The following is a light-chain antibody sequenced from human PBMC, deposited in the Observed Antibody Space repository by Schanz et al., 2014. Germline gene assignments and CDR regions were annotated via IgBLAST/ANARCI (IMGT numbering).Light chain of an antibody. CDR2: GVS. V-gene: IGKV3-15*01. Sequence: EIVMTQSPATLSLSPGERATLSCRASQSVSSTLAWYQQKPGQAPRLLMYGVSTRATGIPARFSGSGSGTEFTLTISSLQSEDFAVYYCQHYNNWPPRYTFGQGTKLEIK. CDR3: QHYNNWPPRYT. CDR1: QSVSST. J-gene: IGKJ2*01.